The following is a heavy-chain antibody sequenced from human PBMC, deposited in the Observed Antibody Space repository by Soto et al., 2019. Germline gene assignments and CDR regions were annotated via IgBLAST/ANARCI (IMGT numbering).Heavy chain of an antibody. J-gene: IGHJ3*02. CDR1: AGSFSHYY. CDR3: ARGGSSDWQVALDI. CDR2: IKHNGSG. D-gene: IGHD6-25*01. Sequence: SETLSLTCAVNAGSFSHYYWNWIRQSPGKGLEWIGKIKHNGSGNYKPSLRSRVSISVDMSKNQVSLRLSSVTAADTAVYYCARGGSSDWQVALDIWGQGTMVTVSS. V-gene: IGHV4-34*01.